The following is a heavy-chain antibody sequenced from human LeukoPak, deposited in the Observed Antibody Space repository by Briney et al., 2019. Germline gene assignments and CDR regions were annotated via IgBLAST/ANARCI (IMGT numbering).Heavy chain of an antibody. Sequence: ASVKVSCKASGYTFTSYYMHWVRQAPGQGLEWMGIINPSGGSTTYAQKFQGRVTMTRDTSTSTVYMELSSLRSEDTAQYYCAREGAGTESFDYWGQGTLVTVSS. CDR2: INPSGGST. D-gene: IGHD6-13*01. CDR1: GYTFTSYY. J-gene: IGHJ4*02. V-gene: IGHV1-46*01. CDR3: AREGAGTESFDY.